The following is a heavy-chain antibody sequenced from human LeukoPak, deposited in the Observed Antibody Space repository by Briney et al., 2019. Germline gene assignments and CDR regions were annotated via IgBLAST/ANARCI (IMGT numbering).Heavy chain of an antibody. J-gene: IGHJ4*01. V-gene: IGHV4-34*01. CDR2: INHSGST. CDR1: GGSFSGYY. CDR3: ARGQGYSYGSNFYLRGGVDY. D-gene: IGHD5-18*01. Sequence: SETLSLTCAVYGGSFSGYYWSWIRQPPGKGPEWIGEINHSGSTNYNPSLKSRVTISVDTSKNQFSLKLSSVTAADTAVYYCARGQGYSYGSNFYLRGGVDYWGHGTLVTVCS.